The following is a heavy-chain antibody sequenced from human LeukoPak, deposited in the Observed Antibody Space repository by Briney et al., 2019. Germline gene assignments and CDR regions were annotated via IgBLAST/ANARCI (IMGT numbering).Heavy chain of an antibody. CDR2: INPNCGGT. CDR3: ARAVMYCSSTSCPTYYFDN. J-gene: IGHJ4*02. CDR1: GYTFTDYY. V-gene: IGHV1-2*02. D-gene: IGHD2-2*01. Sequence: GASVKVFCKASGYTFTDYYIHWVRQAPGQGLEWMGWINPNCGGTNYAQKFQGSVTMTRDTSISTAFMELSRLRSDDTPLYYCARAVMYCSSTSCPTYYFDNWGQGTLVTVSS.